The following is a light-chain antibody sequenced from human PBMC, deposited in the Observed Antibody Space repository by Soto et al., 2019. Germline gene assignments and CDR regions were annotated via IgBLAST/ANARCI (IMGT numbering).Light chain of an antibody. V-gene: IGLV4-69*01. CDR1: SGHSSYA. Sequence: QAVVTQSPSASASLGASVKLTCTLSSGHSSYAIAWHQQQPEKGPRYLMKLNSDGSHNKGDGIPDRFSGSSSGAERYLTISSLQSGDEADYYCQTWGTGIQVFGGGTKVTVL. CDR3: QTWGTGIQV. CDR2: LNSDGSH. J-gene: IGLJ2*01.